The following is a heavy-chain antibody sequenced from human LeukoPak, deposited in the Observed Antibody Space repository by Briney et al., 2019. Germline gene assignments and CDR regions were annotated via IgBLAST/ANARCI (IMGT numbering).Heavy chain of an antibody. D-gene: IGHD3-9*01. V-gene: IGHV4-34*01. J-gene: IGHJ4*02. CDR3: ARTRYFDWLRNQPYYFDY. CDR1: GGSFSGYY. Sequence: SETLSLTCAVYGGSFSGYYWSWIRQPPGKRLEWIGEINHSGSTNYNPSLKSRVTISVDTSKNQFSLKLSSVTAADTAVYYCARTRYFDWLRNQPYYFDYWGQGTLVTVSS. CDR2: INHSGST.